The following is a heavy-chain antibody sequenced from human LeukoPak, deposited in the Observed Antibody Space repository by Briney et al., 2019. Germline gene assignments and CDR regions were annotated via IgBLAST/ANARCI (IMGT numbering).Heavy chain of an antibody. D-gene: IGHD2-2*01. CDR2: IKQDGSET. CDR3: ARDVVPAAYTYFDY. J-gene: IGHJ4*02. Sequence: PGGSLRLSCAASGFTFSSYWVSWVRQAPGKGLEWVANIKQDGSETYYVDSVKGRFTISRDNAKNSLYLQMHSLRAEDTAVYYCARDVVPAAYTYFDYWGQGTLVTVSS. CDR1: GFTFSSYW. V-gene: IGHV3-7*01.